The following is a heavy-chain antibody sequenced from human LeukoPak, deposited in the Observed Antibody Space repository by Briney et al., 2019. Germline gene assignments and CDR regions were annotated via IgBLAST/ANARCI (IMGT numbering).Heavy chain of an antibody. CDR2: IWYDGINK. D-gene: IGHD3-22*01. CDR3: ARARYYYDSTVDY. CDR1: GFTFSSYG. Sequence: GGSLRLSCAASGFTFSSYGMHWVRQAPGKGLEWVAVIWYDGINKYYADSVKGRFTISRDNSKNTLYLQMNSLRAEDTAVYYCARARYYYDSTVDYWGQGTLVTVSS. J-gene: IGHJ4*02. V-gene: IGHV3-33*01.